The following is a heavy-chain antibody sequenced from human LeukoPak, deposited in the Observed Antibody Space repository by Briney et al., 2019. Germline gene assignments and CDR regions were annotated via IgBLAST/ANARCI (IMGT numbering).Heavy chain of an antibody. CDR2: INPNSGGT. Sequence: GSVKVSCKASGYTFTGYYMHWVRQAPGQGLEWMGWINPNSGGTNYAQKFQGRVTMTRDTSISTAYMELRSLRSDDTAVYFCARDGHRMYYYESSDYRFDSWGQGTLVTVSS. V-gene: IGHV1-2*02. D-gene: IGHD3-22*01. J-gene: IGHJ4*02. CDR3: ARDGHRMYYYESSDYRFDS. CDR1: GYTFTGYY.